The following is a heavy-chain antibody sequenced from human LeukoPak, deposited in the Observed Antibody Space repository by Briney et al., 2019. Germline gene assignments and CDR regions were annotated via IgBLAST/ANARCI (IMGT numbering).Heavy chain of an antibody. V-gene: IGHV4-34*01. CDR1: GGSFSGYY. Sequence: PSETLSLTCTVYGGSFSGYYWSGIRQPPGKGLEWIGEINHSGSTNYNPSLKSRVTISVDTSKNQFSLKLSSVTAADTAVYYCARGVAWEPTRYALDIWGQGTMVTVSS. J-gene: IGHJ3*02. CDR3: ARGVAWEPTRYALDI. D-gene: IGHD1-26*01. CDR2: INHSGST.